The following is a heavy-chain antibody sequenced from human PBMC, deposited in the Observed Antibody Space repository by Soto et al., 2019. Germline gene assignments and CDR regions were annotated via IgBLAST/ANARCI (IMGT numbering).Heavy chain of an antibody. CDR2: IKQDGSEK. J-gene: IGHJ4*02. V-gene: IGHV3-7*05. D-gene: IGHD3-9*01. CDR1: GFTFSSYW. CDR3: ASHSHYDILTEAGGIDY. Sequence: GGSLRLSCAASGFTFSSYWMSWVRQAPGKGLEWVANIKQDGSEKYYVDSVKGRFTISRDNAKNSLYLQMNSLRAEDTAVYYCASHSHYDILTEAGGIDYWGQGTLVTVSS.